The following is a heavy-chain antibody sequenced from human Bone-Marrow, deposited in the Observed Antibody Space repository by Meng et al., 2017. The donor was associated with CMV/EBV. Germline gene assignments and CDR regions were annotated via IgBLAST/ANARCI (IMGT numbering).Heavy chain of an antibody. CDR1: GDSISSRSVT. V-gene: IGHV6-1*01. Sequence: SQTLSLTCDISGDSISSRSVTWNWIRQSPSRGLEWLGRTYYRSTWTTDYAVSVRGRITINTDTSKNRFSLQLQSVTPEDTAVYYCAGARNYDCTGTSCPLDVWSQGILVTVSS. CDR3: AGARNYDCTGTSCPLDV. J-gene: IGHJ4*02. CDR2: TYYRSTWTT. D-gene: IGHD2-2*01.